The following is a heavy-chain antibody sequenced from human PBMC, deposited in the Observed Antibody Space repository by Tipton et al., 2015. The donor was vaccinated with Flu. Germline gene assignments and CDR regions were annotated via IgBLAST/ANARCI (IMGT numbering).Heavy chain of an antibody. J-gene: IGHJ6*02. V-gene: IGHV4-59*01. CDR3: ARGNPSYYYSGMDV. CDR1: GGSISSYY. Sequence: TLSLTCTVSGGSISSYYWSWIRQPPGKGLEWIGYIYYSGSTNYNPSLKSRVTISVDTSKNQFSLKLSSVTAADTAVYYCARGNPSYYYSGMDVWGQGTSVPVSS. CDR2: IYYSGST.